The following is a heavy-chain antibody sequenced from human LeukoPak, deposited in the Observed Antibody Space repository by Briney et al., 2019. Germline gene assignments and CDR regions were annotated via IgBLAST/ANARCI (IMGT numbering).Heavy chain of an antibody. D-gene: IGHD3-22*01. V-gene: IGHV5-51*01. Sequence: GESLKISCKGSGYSINNYWIGWVRQMPGKGLEWMGIIYPADSDIRYSPSFQGQVTISVDKSVSTAYLQWSSLKASDTAMYYCARSDSSGGARGIQYWGQGTPVTVSS. CDR2: IYPADSDI. J-gene: IGHJ1*01. CDR3: ARSDSSGGARGIQY. CDR1: GYSINNYW.